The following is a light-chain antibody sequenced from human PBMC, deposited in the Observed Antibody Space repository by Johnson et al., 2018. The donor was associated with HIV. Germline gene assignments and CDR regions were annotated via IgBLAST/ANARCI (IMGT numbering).Light chain of an antibody. CDR3: GSWDNTLSVFV. V-gene: IGLV1-51*01. J-gene: IGLJ1*01. CDR2: DND. CDR1: SSNIGNNY. Sequence: QSVLTQPPSVSAAPGQKVTISCSGSSSNIGNNYVSWYQHLPGTAPKLLIYDNDKRPSGIPDRFSASTSGTSATLAITGLQTGDEGDYCCGSWDNTLSVFVCGAGTKVTVL.